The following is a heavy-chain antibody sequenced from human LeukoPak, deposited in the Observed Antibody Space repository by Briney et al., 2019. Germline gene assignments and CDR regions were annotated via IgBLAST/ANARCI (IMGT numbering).Heavy chain of an antibody. CDR1: GFTFSNYA. CDR2: ISYDGSNK. Sequence: PGGSLRLSCAASGFTFSNYAMHWVRQAPGKGLEWVAVISYDGSNKYYTDSVKGRFTVSRDNSKNTLYLQMNSLRAEDTAVYYCAKDRVGATLYFDCWGQGTLVTVSS. J-gene: IGHJ4*02. V-gene: IGHV3-30*04. CDR3: AKDRVGATLYFDC. D-gene: IGHD1-26*01.